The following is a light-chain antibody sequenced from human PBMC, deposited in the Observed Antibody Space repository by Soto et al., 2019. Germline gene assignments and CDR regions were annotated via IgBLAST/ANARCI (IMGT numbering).Light chain of an antibody. V-gene: IGLV1-40*01. CDR1: SSNIGAGYD. Sequence: QSVLTQPPSVSGAPGQRVTISCTGSSSNIGAGYDVDWYQQVPGTAPKLLIFTNTNRPSGVPDRFSGSKSGTSASLAITGLQAEDEADYYCQSYDSSLSAVVFGGGTNLTVL. CDR3: QSYDSSLSAVV. J-gene: IGLJ2*01. CDR2: TNT.